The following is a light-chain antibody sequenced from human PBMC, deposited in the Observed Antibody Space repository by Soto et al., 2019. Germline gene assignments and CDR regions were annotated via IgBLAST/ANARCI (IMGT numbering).Light chain of an antibody. Sequence: DIQMTQSPSSLSASVRDRVTITCRASQSISSYLNWYQQKPGKAPKLLIYAASSLQSGVPSRFSGSGSGTDFTRTVSSLQPEDFATYFCQQSYRTPRTFGQGTKVEVK. CDR2: AAS. CDR1: QSISSY. V-gene: IGKV1-39*01. J-gene: IGKJ1*01. CDR3: QQSYRTPRT.